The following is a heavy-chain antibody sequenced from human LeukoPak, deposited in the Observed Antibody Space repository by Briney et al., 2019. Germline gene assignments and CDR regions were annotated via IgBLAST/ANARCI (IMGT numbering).Heavy chain of an antibody. V-gene: IGHV4-59*01. CDR2: IYYSGNT. CDR1: GGSISSDN. J-gene: IGHJ4*02. Sequence: PSETLSLTCTVSGGSISSDNWSWIRQPPGKGLEWIGYIYYSGNTHYNPSLKSRVTLSIDTSKNQFSLKLSSVTAADTAVYYCARLFEGYYFDYWGQGTLVTVSS. CDR3: ARLFEGYYFDY.